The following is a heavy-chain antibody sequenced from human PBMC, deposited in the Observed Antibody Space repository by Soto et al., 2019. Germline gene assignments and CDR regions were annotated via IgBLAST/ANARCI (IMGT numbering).Heavy chain of an antibody. CDR3: ARNGTQTGYSYGMDV. J-gene: IGHJ6*02. D-gene: IGHD1-1*01. Sequence: QVQLVQSGAELRKPGSSVKVSCKASGGTFSDFTINWVRQAPGQRLERMGGIIPIFDTANYAEKFQGRVTITADESTSTSFMEVSSLRSEDTAVYYCARNGTQTGYSYGMDVWGQGTMVTVSS. V-gene: IGHV1-69*01. CDR1: GGTFSDFT. CDR2: IIPIFDTA.